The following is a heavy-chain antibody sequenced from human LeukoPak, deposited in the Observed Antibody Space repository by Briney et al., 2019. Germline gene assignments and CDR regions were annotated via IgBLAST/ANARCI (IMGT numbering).Heavy chain of an antibody. D-gene: IGHD1-1*01. Sequence: ASVKVSCKASGYTFTSYDINWVRQATGQGLEWMGWMNPNSGNTGYAQKFQGRFTISRHNAKNSLYLQLNSLRAEDTAVYYCARVPREPDSGNTTPMDVWGQGTTVTVSS. CDR3: ARVPREPDSGNTTPMDV. CDR1: GYTFTSYD. V-gene: IGHV1-8*01. CDR2: MNPNSGNT. J-gene: IGHJ6*02.